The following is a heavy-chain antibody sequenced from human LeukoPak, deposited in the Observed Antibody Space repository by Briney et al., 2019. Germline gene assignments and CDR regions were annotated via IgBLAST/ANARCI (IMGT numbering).Heavy chain of an antibody. Sequence: ASVKVSCKASGYTFTSYDINWVRQATGQGLEWMGWMNPNSGNTGYAQKFQGRVTMTRNTSISTAYMELSSLRSEDTAVYYCARCRFPFQDGYNYYYFDYWGQGTLVTVSS. J-gene: IGHJ4*02. CDR1: GYTFTSYD. V-gene: IGHV1-8*01. CDR3: ARCRFPFQDGYNYYYFDY. CDR2: MNPNSGNT. D-gene: IGHD5-24*01.